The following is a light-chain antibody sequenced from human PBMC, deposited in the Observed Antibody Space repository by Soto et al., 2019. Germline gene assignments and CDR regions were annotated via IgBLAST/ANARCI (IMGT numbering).Light chain of an antibody. CDR2: GAS. J-gene: IGKJ1*01. Sequence: ENVLTQSPVTLSLSPGERATLFCSASQSVSSSSLAWYQQKPGQAPRLLMYGASSRATGIPDRFSGSGSGTDFTLTIRTLEPEDFAVYYCQQYDYSPRTFGQGTKVDI. CDR3: QQYDYSPRT. V-gene: IGKV3-20*01. CDR1: QSVSSSS.